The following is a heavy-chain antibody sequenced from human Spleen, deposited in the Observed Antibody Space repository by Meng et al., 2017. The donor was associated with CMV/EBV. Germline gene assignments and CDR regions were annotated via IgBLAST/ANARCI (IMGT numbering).Heavy chain of an antibody. CDR1: GFTFSSYS. D-gene: IGHD1-26*01. CDR2: ISSSSSYI. J-gene: IGHJ4*02. V-gene: IGHV3-21*01. CDR3: ARVVGPRLDY. Sequence: LSCAASGFTFSSYSMNWVRQAPGKGLEWVSSISSSSSYIYYADSVKGRFTISRDNAKNSLYLQMNSLRAEDTAVYYCARVVGPRLDYWGQGTLVTVSS.